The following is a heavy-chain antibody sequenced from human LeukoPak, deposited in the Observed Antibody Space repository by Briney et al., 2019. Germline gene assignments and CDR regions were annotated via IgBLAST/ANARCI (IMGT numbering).Heavy chain of an antibody. V-gene: IGHV3-21*01. J-gene: IGHJ4*02. Sequence: PGGSLRLSCAASGFTFSSYAMHWVRQAPGKGLEWVSSISSSSSYTYYADSVEGRFTISRDNAKNSLYLQMNSLRAEDTAVYYCASRIAVAGAFDYWGQGTLVTVSS. D-gene: IGHD6-19*01. CDR1: GFTFSSYA. CDR3: ASRIAVAGAFDY. CDR2: ISSSSSYT.